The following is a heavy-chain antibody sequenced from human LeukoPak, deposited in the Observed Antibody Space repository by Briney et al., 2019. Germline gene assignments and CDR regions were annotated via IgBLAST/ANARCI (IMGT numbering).Heavy chain of an antibody. CDR1: GGSFTDHF. V-gene: IGHV4-34*01. CDR2: INDYTGDS. D-gene: IGHD3-22*01. J-gene: IGHJ6*02. Sequence: SETLSLTCTVFGGSFTDHFWTWIRHSPGKGLEWIGEINDYTGDSKYNPSLNSRVSISLEKSKNQLSLELRSVTAADTAVYYCARGRIAKIVVVHSFSYGMDVRGQGTTVTVSS. CDR3: ARGRIAKIVVVHSFSYGMDV.